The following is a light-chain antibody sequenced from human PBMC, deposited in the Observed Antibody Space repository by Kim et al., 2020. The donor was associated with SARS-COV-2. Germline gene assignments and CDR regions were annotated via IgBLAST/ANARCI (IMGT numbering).Light chain of an antibody. CDR2: DTT. Sequence: QSVLTQRPSVSGAPGQRVTISCTGSSSNIGAGYDVHWYQQLPGTAPKLLIYDTTNRPSGVPDRFSGSRSGSSASLAITGLRAEDEGDYYCQSYDSSLSEVFGGGTKLTVL. J-gene: IGLJ2*01. V-gene: IGLV1-40*01. CDR3: QSYDSSLSEV. CDR1: SSNIGAGYD.